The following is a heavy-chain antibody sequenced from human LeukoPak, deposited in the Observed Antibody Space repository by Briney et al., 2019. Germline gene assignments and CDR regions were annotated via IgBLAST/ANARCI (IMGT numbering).Heavy chain of an antibody. D-gene: IGHD2-2*01. CDR2: INPNSGGT. CDR3: ARDAYCSSTSCYFDAFDI. Sequence: ASVKVSCKASGYTFTGYYMHWVRQAPGQGLEWMGWINPNSGGTNYAQKFQGRVTMTRDTSISTAYMELSRLRSDDTAVYYRARDAYCSSTSCYFDAFDIWGQGTMVTVSS. V-gene: IGHV1-2*02. CDR1: GYTFTGYY. J-gene: IGHJ3*02.